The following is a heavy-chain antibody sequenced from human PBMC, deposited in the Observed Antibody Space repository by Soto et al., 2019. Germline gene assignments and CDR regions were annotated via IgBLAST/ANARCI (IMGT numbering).Heavy chain of an antibody. J-gene: IGHJ4*02. CDR2: INHSGST. D-gene: IGHD2-15*01. Sequence: QVQLQQWGAGLLKPSETLSLTCAVYGGSFSGYYWSWIRQPPGKGLEWIGEINHSGSTNYNPSLKSRVTISVDTSTNQFSLKLSSVTAADTAVYYCARAAPRYCSGGSCYSGRDYWDQGTLVTVSS. V-gene: IGHV4-34*01. CDR3: ARAAPRYCSGGSCYSGRDY. CDR1: GGSFSGYY.